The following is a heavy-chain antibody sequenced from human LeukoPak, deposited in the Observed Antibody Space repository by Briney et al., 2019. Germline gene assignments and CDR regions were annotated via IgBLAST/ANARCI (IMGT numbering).Heavy chain of an antibody. V-gene: IGHV1-18*01. CDR2: ISAYNGNT. D-gene: IGHD3-22*01. CDR3: ARARIGDSSGYYG. CDR1: GGSFSSYA. J-gene: IGHJ4*02. Sequence: ASVKVSCKASGGSFSSYAISWVRQAPGQGLEWMGWISAYNGNTNYAQKLQGRVTMTTDTSTSTAYMELRSLRSDDTAVYYCARARIGDSSGYYGWGQGTLVTVSS.